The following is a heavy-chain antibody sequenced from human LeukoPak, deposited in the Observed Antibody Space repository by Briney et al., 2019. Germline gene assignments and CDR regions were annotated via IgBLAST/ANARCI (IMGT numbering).Heavy chain of an antibody. CDR2: INPNSGGT. CDR1: GYTFTGYY. V-gene: IGHV1-2*02. J-gene: IGHJ4*02. Sequence: VASVKVSCKASGYTFTGYYMHWVRQAPGQGLEWMGWINPNSGGTNYAQKFQGRVTMTRDRSISTAYMELSRLRSDDTAVYYCARGNTATEQQLVDYWGQGTLVTVSS. D-gene: IGHD6-13*01. CDR3: ARGNTATEQQLVDY.